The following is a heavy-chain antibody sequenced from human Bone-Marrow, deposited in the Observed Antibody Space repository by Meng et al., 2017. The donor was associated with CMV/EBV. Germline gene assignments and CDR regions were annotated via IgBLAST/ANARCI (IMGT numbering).Heavy chain of an antibody. CDR1: GFTFDDYA. CDR2: ISWNSGSI. D-gene: IGHD3-3*01. CDR3: ARDRLSPRFARTYYDFWSGYLGPHYFDY. Sequence: SLKISCAASGFTFDDYAMHWVRQAPGKGLEWVSGISWNSGSIGYADSVKGRFTISRDNAKNSLYLQMNSLRAEDTALYYCARDRLSPRFARTYYDFWSGYLGPHYFDYWGQGTRVTGSS. J-gene: IGHJ4*02. V-gene: IGHV3-9*01.